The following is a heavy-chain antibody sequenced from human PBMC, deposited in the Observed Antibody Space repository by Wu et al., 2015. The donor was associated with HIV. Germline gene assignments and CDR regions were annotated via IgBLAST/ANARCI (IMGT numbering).Heavy chain of an antibody. CDR3: VRSYMTTVLSPFEH. Sequence: QVQLVQSGAEVKKPGASMRVSCQASGYSFTASYVHWVRQAPGKGFEWMGWISPHTGDTKYAQGLQGRATLTIDTSTATGYMELRSLGSDDTAVYYCVRSYMTTVLSPFEHWGQGTLVTVSS. J-gene: IGHJ4*02. V-gene: IGHV1-18*01. CDR2: ISPHTGDT. CDR1: GYSFTASY. D-gene: IGHD4-23*01.